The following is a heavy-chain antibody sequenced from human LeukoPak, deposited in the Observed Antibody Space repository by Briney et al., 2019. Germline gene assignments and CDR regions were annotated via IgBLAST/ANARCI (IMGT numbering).Heavy chain of an antibody. J-gene: IGHJ3*02. Sequence: PGRSLRLSCAAPGFTFSSYTMHWVRQAPGKGLEWVAVIPYDGSNKNYADSVKGRFTISRDNSKNTLYLQMNSLRVEDTAVYYCARGPLYDLDDAFDIWGQGTMVAVSS. D-gene: IGHD3/OR15-3a*01. CDR1: GFTFSSYT. CDR3: ARGPLYDLDDAFDI. V-gene: IGHV3-30-3*01. CDR2: IPYDGSNK.